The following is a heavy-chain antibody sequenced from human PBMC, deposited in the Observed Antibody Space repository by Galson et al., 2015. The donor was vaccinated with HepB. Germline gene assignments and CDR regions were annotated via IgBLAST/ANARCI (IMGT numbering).Heavy chain of an antibody. V-gene: IGHV5-51*03. Sequence: QSGAEVTKPGESLKISCKGSGSSFTSYWIGWVRQMPGKGLEWMGIIYPGDSDTRYSPSFQGQVTISADKSISTAYLQWSSLKASDTAMYYCARRPYSSGPWTNWFDPWGQGTLVTVSS. CDR2: IYPGDSDT. CDR1: GSSFTSYW. D-gene: IGHD6-19*01. CDR3: ARRPYSSGPWTNWFDP. J-gene: IGHJ5*02.